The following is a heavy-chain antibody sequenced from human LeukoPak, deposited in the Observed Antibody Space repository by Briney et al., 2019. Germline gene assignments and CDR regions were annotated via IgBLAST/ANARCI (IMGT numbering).Heavy chain of an antibody. CDR2: INPSGGST. CDR3: ASQDIVVVPAAYYYGMDV. Sequence: GASVKVSCKASGYTFTSYYMHWVRQAPGQGLEWMGIINPSGGSTSYAQKFQGRVTMTRDTSTSTVYMELSSLRSEDTAVYYCASQDIVVVPAAYYYGMDVWGQGTTVTVSS. CDR1: GYTFTSYY. J-gene: IGHJ6*02. V-gene: IGHV1-46*01. D-gene: IGHD2-2*01.